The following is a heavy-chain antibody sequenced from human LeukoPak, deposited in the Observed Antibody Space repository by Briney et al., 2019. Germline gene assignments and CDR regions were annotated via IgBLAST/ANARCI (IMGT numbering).Heavy chain of an antibody. V-gene: IGHV4-39*07. Sequence: SETLSLTCTVSGGSISSSSYYWGWIRQPPGKGLEWIGEINHSGSTNYNPSLKSRVTISVDTSKNQFSLKLSSVTAADTAVYYCARGEGGTMVRGVIFFDYWGQGTLVTVSS. CDR2: INHSGST. J-gene: IGHJ4*02. CDR3: ARGEGGTMVRGVIFFDY. CDR1: GGSISSSSYY. D-gene: IGHD3-10*01.